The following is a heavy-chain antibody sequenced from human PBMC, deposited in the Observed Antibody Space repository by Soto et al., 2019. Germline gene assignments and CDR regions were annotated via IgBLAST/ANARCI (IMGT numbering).Heavy chain of an antibody. J-gene: IGHJ6*02. CDR2: IYYSGST. V-gene: IGHV4-30-4*01. Sequence: KTSETLSLTCTVSGGSISSGDYYWSWIRQPPGKGLEWIGYIYYSGSTYYNPSLKSRVTISVDTSKNQFSRKLSSVTAADTAVYYCARWFGEFASYSYGMDVWGQGPTATVSS. CDR3: ARWFGEFASYSYGMDV. CDR1: GGSISSGDYY. D-gene: IGHD3-10*01.